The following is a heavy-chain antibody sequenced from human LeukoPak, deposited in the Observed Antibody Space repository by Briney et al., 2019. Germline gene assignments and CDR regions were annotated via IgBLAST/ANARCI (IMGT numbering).Heavy chain of an antibody. V-gene: IGHV1-8*03. CDR1: GYTFTSYD. Sequence: ASVKVSCKASGYTFTSYDINWVRQATGQGLEWMGWMNPNSGNTGYAQKFQGRITIARNTSIRTAYMELSSLRSEDTAVYYCARLFQRNELNYYDSSGYSLGYWGQGTLVTVSS. J-gene: IGHJ4*02. CDR3: ARLFQRNELNYYDSSGYSLGY. D-gene: IGHD3-22*01. CDR2: MNPNSGNT.